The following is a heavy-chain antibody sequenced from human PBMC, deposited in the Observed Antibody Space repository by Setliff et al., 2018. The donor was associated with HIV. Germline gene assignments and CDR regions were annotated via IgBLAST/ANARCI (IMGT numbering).Heavy chain of an antibody. CDR2: FIPILGKV. J-gene: IGHJ4*02. D-gene: IGHD6-19*01. V-gene: IGHV1-69*10. Sequence: ASVKVSCKASGYTFTSYEINWVRQAPGQGLEWMGVFIPILGKVHYAQKFQGRVTITADESTSTAYMELRSLRSDDTAVYYCARAQLGSVAGPPDYWGQGTLVTVSS. CDR3: ARAQLGSVAGPPDY. CDR1: GYTFTSYE.